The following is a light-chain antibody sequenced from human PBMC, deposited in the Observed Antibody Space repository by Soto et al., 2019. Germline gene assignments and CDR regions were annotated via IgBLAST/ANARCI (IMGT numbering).Light chain of an antibody. V-gene: IGKV2-30*01. J-gene: IGKJ4*01. Sequence: DVVMAQSPLSLPVTLGQPASISCRSSQSLLYSDGNIYLNWFHQRPGQSPRRLIYKVSNRDSGVADIFSGSGSGSDFSMKISRVEAETVGIYSCMKGTHWPITFGGGTKVEIK. CDR3: MKGTHWPIT. CDR2: KVS. CDR1: QSLLYSDGNIY.